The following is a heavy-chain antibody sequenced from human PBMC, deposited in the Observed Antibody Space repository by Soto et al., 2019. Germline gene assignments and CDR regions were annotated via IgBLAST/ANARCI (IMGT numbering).Heavy chain of an antibody. CDR3: ARDLRFSSTNYFDY. Sequence: GGSLRLSCTASGFLFTDYYMSWIRQPPGKGLEWLAYIDGSSDYTNSADSVKGRFTISRDNAKNSVFLQMNNLRAGDTAVYYCARDLRFSSTNYFDYWGQGTLVTVSS. D-gene: IGHD2-8*01. CDR1: GFLFTDYY. CDR2: IDGSSDYT. V-gene: IGHV3-11*06. J-gene: IGHJ4*02.